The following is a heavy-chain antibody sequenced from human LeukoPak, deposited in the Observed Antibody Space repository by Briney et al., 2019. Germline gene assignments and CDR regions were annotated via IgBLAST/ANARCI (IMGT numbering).Heavy chain of an antibody. V-gene: IGHV1-2*02. J-gene: IGHJ5*02. CDR3: ARDLGCSSTSCYNYWFDP. Sequence: ASVTVSCKASGYTFTGYYMHWVRQAPGQGLEWMGWINPNSGGTNYAQKFQGRVTMTRDTSISTAYMELSRLRSDDTAVYYCARDLGCSSTSCYNYWFDPWGQGTLVTVSS. CDR2: INPNSGGT. CDR1: GYTFTGYY. D-gene: IGHD2-2*02.